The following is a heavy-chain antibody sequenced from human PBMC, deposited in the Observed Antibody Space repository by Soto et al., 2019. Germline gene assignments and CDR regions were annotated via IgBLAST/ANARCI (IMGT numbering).Heavy chain of an antibody. CDR2: IYYSGST. D-gene: IGHD3-10*01. CDR1: GGSISSGDYY. CDR3: ARGGPDYYGSGSYYDDY. Sequence: PSETLSLTCTVSGGSISSGDYYWSWIRQPPGKGLEWIGYIYYSGSTYYNPSLKSRVTISVDTSKNQFSLKLSSVTAADTAVYYCARGGPDYYGSGSYYDDYWGQGTLVTVSS. V-gene: IGHV4-30-4*01. J-gene: IGHJ4*02.